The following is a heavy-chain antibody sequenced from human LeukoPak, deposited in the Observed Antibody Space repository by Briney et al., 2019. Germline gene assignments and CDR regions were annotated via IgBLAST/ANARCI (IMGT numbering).Heavy chain of an antibody. D-gene: IGHD2-21*02. CDR2: INPNSGGT. J-gene: IGHJ4*02. CDR3: ARDLAYCGGDCYSNFDY. Sequence: ASVKVSCKASGYTFTGYYMHWVRPAPGQGLEWMGWINPNSGGTNYAQKFQGRVTMTRDTSISTAYMELSRLRSDDTAVYYCARDLAYCGGDCYSNFDYWGQGTLVTVSS. CDR1: GYTFTGYY. V-gene: IGHV1-2*02.